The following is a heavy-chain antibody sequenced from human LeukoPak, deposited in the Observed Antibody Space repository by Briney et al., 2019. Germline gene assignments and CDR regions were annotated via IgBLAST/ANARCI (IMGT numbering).Heavy chain of an antibody. Sequence: GGSLRLSCAASGFTFDDYGMTWVRQAPGKGLEWVSGINWNGGSTGYADSVKGRFTISRDNAKNSLYLQMNSLRAEDTALYYCARGGYSYGFFDYYYYMDVWGKGTTVTVSS. J-gene: IGHJ6*03. V-gene: IGHV3-20*04. CDR2: INWNGGST. CDR1: GFTFDDYG. CDR3: ARGGYSYGFFDYYYYMDV. D-gene: IGHD5-18*01.